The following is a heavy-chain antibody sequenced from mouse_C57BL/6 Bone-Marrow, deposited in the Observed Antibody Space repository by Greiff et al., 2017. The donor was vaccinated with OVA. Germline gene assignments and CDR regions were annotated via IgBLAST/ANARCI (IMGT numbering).Heavy chain of an antibody. D-gene: IGHD1-1*01. V-gene: IGHV1-54*01. Sequence: QVQLQQSGAELVRPGPSVKVSCKASGYAFTNYLIEWVKQRPGQGLEWIGVINPGSGGTNYNEKFKGKATLTADKSSSTAYMQLSSLTSEDSAVYFCARWGVVAGDYWGQGTTLTVSS. CDR3: ARWGVVAGDY. J-gene: IGHJ2*01. CDR2: INPGSGGT. CDR1: GYAFTNYL.